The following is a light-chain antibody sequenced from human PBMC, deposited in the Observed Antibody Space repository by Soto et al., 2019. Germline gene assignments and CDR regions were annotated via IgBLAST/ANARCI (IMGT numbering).Light chain of an antibody. CDR1: SSDVGSYSR. J-gene: IGLJ1*01. V-gene: IGLV2-18*02. CDR2: DVS. Sequence: QSALTQPPSVSGSPGQSVAISCTGTSSDVGSYSRVSWYQQSPGTAPKLMIYDVSNRPSGVPDRFSGSKSGNTASLTISGLQAEDESDYYCSSYTTSSTYVFGTGTKLTVL. CDR3: SSYTTSSTYV.